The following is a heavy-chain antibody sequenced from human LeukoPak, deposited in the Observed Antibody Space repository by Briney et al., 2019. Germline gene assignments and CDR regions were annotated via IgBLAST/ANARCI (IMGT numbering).Heavy chain of an antibody. D-gene: IGHD2-2*01. V-gene: IGHV3-73*01. CDR2: IRSKANSYAT. CDR3: TSRIVVVPAANKTSSDY. CDR1: GFTFSGSA. Sequence: LPGGSLTLSCAASGFTFSGSAMHWVRQASGEGLEWVGRIRSKANSYATAYAASVKGRFTISRDDSKNTAYLQMNSLKTEDTVVYYCTSRIVVVPAANKTSSDYWGQGTLVTVSS. J-gene: IGHJ4*02.